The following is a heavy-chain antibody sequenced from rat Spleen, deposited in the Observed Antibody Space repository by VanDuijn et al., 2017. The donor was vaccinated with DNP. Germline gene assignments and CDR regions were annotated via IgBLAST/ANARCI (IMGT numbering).Heavy chain of an antibody. CDR1: GFSLTSYH. J-gene: IGHJ4*01. V-gene: IGHV2-43*01. Sequence: QVQLKESGPGLVQPSQTLSLTCTVSGFSLTSYHVSWVRQPPGKGLEWMGVMWTGGSTEYNSALKSRLSISRDTSKSQVFLKMNSLQAEDTGTYYCARHRTIMPYYYAMDAWGQGASVTVSS. CDR3: ARHRTIMPYYYAMDA. D-gene: IGHD1-12*01. CDR2: MWTGGST.